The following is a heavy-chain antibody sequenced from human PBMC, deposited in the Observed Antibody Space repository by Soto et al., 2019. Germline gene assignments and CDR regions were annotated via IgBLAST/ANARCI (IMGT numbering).Heavy chain of an antibody. V-gene: IGHV4-4*07. CDR3: ARGGQDFWSGPFDY. CDR1: GGSISNYF. Sequence: QGQLQESGPGLVKPSETLSLTCTVSGGSISNYFCNWIRQPAGKGLEWIGRIDNSGSTNYNPSLKSRITMSANTSRNQFSLELNSVAGAATAVYYCARGGQDFWSGPFDYWGQGALVTVSS. D-gene: IGHD3-3*01. J-gene: IGHJ4*02. CDR2: IDNSGST.